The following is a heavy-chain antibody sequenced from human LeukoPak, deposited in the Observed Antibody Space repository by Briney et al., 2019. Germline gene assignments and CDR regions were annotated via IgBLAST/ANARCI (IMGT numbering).Heavy chain of an antibody. J-gene: IGHJ4*02. CDR2: INAGNSNT. V-gene: IGHV1-3*01. D-gene: IGHD4-17*01. Sequence: ALVKVSCKASGYTFTSYTIHWVRQAPGQRLEWMGWINAGNSNTKYSQKLQGRVIITRDTSASTAYMELSSLRSEDTAMYYCARSYGDYSHFDYWGQGTLVTVSS. CDR3: ARSYGDYSHFDY. CDR1: GYTFTSYT.